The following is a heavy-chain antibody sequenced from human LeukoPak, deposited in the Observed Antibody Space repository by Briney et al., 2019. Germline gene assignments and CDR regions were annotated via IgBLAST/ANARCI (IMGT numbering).Heavy chain of an antibody. V-gene: IGHV1-8*02. D-gene: IGHD3-3*01. CDR1: GGTFSSYA. J-gene: IGHJ6*02. CDR2: MNPNSGNT. CDR3: ARTPYDFWSGYYFGYYYYGMDV. Sequence: VASVKVSCKASGGTFSSYAISWVRQATGQGLEWMGWMNPNSGNTGYAQKFQGRVTMTRNTSISTAYMELSSLRSEDTAVYYCARTPYDFWSGYYFGYYYYGMDVWGQGTTVTVSS.